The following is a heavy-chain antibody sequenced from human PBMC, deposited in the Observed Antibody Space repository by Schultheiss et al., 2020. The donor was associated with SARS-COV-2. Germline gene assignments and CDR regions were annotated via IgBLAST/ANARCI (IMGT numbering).Heavy chain of an antibody. J-gene: IGHJ2*01. V-gene: IGHV1-69*06. Sequence: SVKVSCKASGGTFSSYAISWVRQAPGQGLEWMGGIIPIFGTANYAQKFQGRVTITADKSTSTAYMELSSLRSEDTAVYYCARDRQLGDWYFDLWGRGTLVTVSS. CDR2: IIPIFGTA. CDR1: GGTFSSYA. D-gene: IGHD6-13*01. CDR3: ARDRQLGDWYFDL.